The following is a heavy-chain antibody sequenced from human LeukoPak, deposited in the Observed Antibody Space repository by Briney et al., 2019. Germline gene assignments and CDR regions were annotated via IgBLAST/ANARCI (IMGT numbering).Heavy chain of an antibody. Sequence: GGSLRLSCATSGFTFSDHYMDGVRQAPGKGLEWVARTRTKAKDYTTEYAASVKGRFTVSRDESMHSLYLQMNSLKTEDTAVYYCARGPTVTFNYHYGMDVWGQGTTVTVSS. V-gene: IGHV3-72*01. CDR3: ARGPTVTFNYHYGMDV. J-gene: IGHJ6*02. CDR1: GFTFSDHY. CDR2: TRTKAKDYTT. D-gene: IGHD4-17*01.